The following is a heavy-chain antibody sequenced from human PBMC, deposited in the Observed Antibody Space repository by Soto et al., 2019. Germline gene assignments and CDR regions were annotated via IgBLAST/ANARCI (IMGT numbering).Heavy chain of an antibody. V-gene: IGHV3-33*01. CDR3: ARDGGIAAAGTYYGMDV. Sequence: QVQLVESGGGVVQPGRSLRLSCAASGFTFSSYSMHWVRQAPGKGLEWVAVIWYDGSNKYYADSVKGRFTISRDNSKNTLYLQMNSLRAEDTAVYYCARDGGIAAAGTYYGMDVWGQGTTVTVSS. D-gene: IGHD6-13*01. J-gene: IGHJ6*02. CDR2: IWYDGSNK. CDR1: GFTFSSYS.